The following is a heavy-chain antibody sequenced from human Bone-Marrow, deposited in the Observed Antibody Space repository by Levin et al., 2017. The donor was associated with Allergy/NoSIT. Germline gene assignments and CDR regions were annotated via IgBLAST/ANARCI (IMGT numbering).Heavy chain of an antibody. CDR2: IYHDGDP. V-gene: IGHV4-38-2*02. CDR3: ARAEVGDFDF. CDR1: GYSISRGYY. D-gene: IGHD3-16*01. Sequence: SETLSLTCTVSGYSISRGYYWGWIRQPPGKNLEWLGRIYHDGDPYYNPSLKSRVTMSVDTSKNQFSLQLTSVTAADTAVYYCARAEVGDFDFWGQGLLVTVSS. J-gene: IGHJ4*02.